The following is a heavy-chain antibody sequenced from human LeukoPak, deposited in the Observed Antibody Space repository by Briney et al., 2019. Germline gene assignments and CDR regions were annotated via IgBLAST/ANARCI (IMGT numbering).Heavy chain of an antibody. CDR1: GDSVSSNSAA. J-gene: IGHJ4*02. Sequence: SQTLSLTCAISGDSVSSNSAAWNWIRQSSSRGLEWLGRTYYRSKWYNDYAVSVKSRITINPDTSKNQFSLQLNSVTPEDTAVYYCARMSGIAAACFDYWGQGTLVTVSS. D-gene: IGHD6-13*01. CDR2: TYYRSKWYN. V-gene: IGHV6-1*01. CDR3: ARMSGIAAACFDY.